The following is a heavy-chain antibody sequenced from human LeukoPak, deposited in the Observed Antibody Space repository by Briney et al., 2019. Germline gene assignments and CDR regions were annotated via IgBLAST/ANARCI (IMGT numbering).Heavy chain of an antibody. J-gene: IGHJ4*02. CDR3: ARDSHSGFE. CDR2: IDNRGSI. D-gene: IGHD3-10*01. V-gene: IGHV4-34*01. CDR1: GESFSFYF. Sequence: PSETLSLTCAVSGESFSFYFCHWIRQSPGKGLEWIGEIDNRGSIQYNPSLRSRVTIALDTSRNHFSLKLASVTAADTAVYFCARDSHSGFEWGQGTLVTVSS.